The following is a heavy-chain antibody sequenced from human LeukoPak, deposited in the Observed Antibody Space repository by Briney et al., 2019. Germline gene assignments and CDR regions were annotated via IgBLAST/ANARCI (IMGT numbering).Heavy chain of an antibody. CDR2: ISYDGSNK. Sequence: GGSLRLSCAASGFTFSSYGMHWVRQAPGKGLEWVAVISYDGSNKYYADSVKGRFTISRDNSKNTLYLQMNSLRAEDTAVYYCVREGIYGGNSDPDYWGQGTLVTVSS. V-gene: IGHV3-30*03. CDR3: VREGIYGGNSDPDY. J-gene: IGHJ4*02. D-gene: IGHD4-23*01. CDR1: GFTFSSYG.